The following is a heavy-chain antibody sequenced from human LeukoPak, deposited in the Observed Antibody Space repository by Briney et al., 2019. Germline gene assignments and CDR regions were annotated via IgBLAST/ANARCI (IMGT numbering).Heavy chain of an antibody. J-gene: IGHJ5*01. CDR2: VNLQGST. D-gene: IGHD3-10*01. CDR3: VRAGWFGDLHSPDYYLDS. CDR1: GGSITQTNY. V-gene: IGHV4-4*02. Sequence: SETLSLTCGVSGGSITQTNYWTWVRQPPGKGLEWIGEVNLQGSTNYNASLQSRVTISRDTSKKQVSLELRSVTAADTAMYYCVRAGWFGDLHSPDYYLDSWGQGTLVTVSS.